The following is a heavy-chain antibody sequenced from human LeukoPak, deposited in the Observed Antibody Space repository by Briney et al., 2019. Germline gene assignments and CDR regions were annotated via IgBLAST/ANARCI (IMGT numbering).Heavy chain of an antibody. CDR3: ARAIMGGLGDY. J-gene: IGHJ4*02. CDR1: GFTFRAYG. CDR2: ISSSGSTI. Sequence: GGSLRLSCAASGFTFRAYGMHWARQAPGKGLEWVSYISSSGSTIYYADSVKGRFTISRDNAKNSLYLQMNSLRAEDTAVYYCARAIMGGLGDYWGQGTLVTVSS. V-gene: IGHV3-48*04. D-gene: IGHD2-8*01.